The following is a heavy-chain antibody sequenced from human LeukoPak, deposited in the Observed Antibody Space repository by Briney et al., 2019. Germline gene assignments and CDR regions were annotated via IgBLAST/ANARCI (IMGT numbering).Heavy chain of an antibody. Sequence: SETLSLTCTVSGYSISSGYYWGWIRQPPGKGLEWIGSIYATGSTYYNPSLKSRVTISMDTSKNEFSLKLSSVTAADTAVYYCASRIRYDSSGGIDAFDIWGQGTMVTVSS. CDR1: GYSISSGYY. D-gene: IGHD3-22*01. V-gene: IGHV4-38-2*02. CDR3: ASRIRYDSSGGIDAFDI. CDR2: IYATGST. J-gene: IGHJ3*02.